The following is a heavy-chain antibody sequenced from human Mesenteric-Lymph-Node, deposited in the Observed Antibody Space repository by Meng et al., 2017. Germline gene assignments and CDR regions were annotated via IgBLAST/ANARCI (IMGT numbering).Heavy chain of an antibody. CDR2: VSYDGTNK. Sequence: GGSLRLSCAASGFTFSLYAMHWVRQAPGKGLEWVTVVSYDGTNKYYADSVKGRFTVSRDNSKNTLYLQMNSLRGEDTAEYFCARAREVTSPPNYYSYYGMDVWGQGTTVTVSS. D-gene: IGHD2-2*01. V-gene: IGHV3-30*17. CDR3: ARAREVTSPPNYYSYYGMDV. CDR1: GFTFSLYA. J-gene: IGHJ6*02.